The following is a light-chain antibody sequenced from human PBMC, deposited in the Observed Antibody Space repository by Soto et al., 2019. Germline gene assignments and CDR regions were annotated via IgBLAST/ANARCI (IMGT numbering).Light chain of an antibody. J-gene: IGKJ1*01. Sequence: EIVMTQSPATLSVSPGERVTLSCRASQSVSSNLAWYQQKPGQAPRLLIYVASTRATGIPARFSGGGSETEFTLTISSLQSEDFAVYYCQQYHNWPPRTFGQGTKVEIK. CDR2: VAS. CDR3: QQYHNWPPRT. CDR1: QSVSSN. V-gene: IGKV3-15*01.